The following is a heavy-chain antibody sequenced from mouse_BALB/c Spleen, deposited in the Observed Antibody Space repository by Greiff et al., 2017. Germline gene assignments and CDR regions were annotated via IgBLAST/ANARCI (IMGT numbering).Heavy chain of an antibody. Sequence: EVQRVESGAELVRPGALVKLSCKASGFNIKDYYMHWVKQRPEQGLEWIGWIDPENGNTIYDPKFQGKASITADTSSNTAYLQLSSLTSEDTAVYYCARGGARAPFAYWGQGTLVTVSA. CDR2: IDPENGNT. J-gene: IGHJ3*01. V-gene: IGHV14-1*02. CDR3: ARGGARAPFAY. CDR1: GFNIKDYY. D-gene: IGHD3-1*01.